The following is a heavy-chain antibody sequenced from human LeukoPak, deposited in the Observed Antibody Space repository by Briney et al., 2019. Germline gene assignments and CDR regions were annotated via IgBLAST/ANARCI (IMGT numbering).Heavy chain of an antibody. D-gene: IGHD3-22*01. CDR3: AREVYYDSSGYYFDYYFDY. J-gene: IGHJ4*02. Sequence: SETLSLTCTVSGGSISSGGYYWSWIRQHPGKGLEWIGYIYYSGSTYYNPSLKSRVTISVDTSKNQFSLKLSSVTAADTAVYYCAREVYYDSSGYYFDYYFDYWGQGTLVTVSS. CDR1: GGSISSGGYY. CDR2: IYYSGST. V-gene: IGHV4-31*03.